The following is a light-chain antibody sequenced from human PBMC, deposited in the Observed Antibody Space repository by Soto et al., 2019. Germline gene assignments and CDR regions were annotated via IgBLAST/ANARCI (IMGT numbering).Light chain of an antibody. V-gene: IGKV3-11*01. Sequence: EIVLTQSPATLSLSPGERATLSCRTSQSVGTYLAWYQHNPGQAPRLLIYDASNRATGIPARFSGSGSGTDFPITISSPEPEDFAVYYCQQRYNWPNTFGQGTNLEIK. CDR2: DAS. CDR3: QQRYNWPNT. CDR1: QSVGTY. J-gene: IGKJ2*01.